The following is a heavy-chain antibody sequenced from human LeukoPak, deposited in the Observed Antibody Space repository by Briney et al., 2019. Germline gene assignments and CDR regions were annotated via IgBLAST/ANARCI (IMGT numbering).Heavy chain of an antibody. V-gene: IGHV1-18*01. CDR1: GYTFTSYG. CDR2: ISAYNGNT. D-gene: IGHD3-3*01. Sequence: ASVKVSCKASGYTFTSYGISWVRQAPGQGLEWMGWISAYNGNTNYAQKLQGRVTMTTDTSTSTAYMELSSLRSEDTAVYYCARDRDDFWSGYYTGFLFDYWGQGTLVTVSS. J-gene: IGHJ4*02. CDR3: ARDRDDFWSGYYTGFLFDY.